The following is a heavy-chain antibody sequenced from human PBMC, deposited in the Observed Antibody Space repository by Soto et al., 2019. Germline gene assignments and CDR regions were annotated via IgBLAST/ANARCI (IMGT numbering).Heavy chain of an antibody. J-gene: IGHJ2*01. CDR1: GYTFADYG. CDR3: ARCYCTVGSCYTCWHLVL. CDR2: IGPYNGNT. D-gene: IGHD2-15*01. Sequence: QAQLVQSGAEVKKPGASVKVSCQAGGYTFADYGISWVRQAPGQGLEWVGWIGPYNGNTNYAQNLQDRVTMTTDTSTNTAYMELRSLRSDDTVLYYCARCYCTVGSCYTCWHLVLWGRGTLLTVSS. V-gene: IGHV1-18*01.